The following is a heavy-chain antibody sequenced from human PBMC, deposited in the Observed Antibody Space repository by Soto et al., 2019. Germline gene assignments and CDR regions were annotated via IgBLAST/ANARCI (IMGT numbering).Heavy chain of an antibody. CDR1: GDSVSSNSAA. CDR3: AREGGYDYDFGY. Sequence: SQTLSLTCAISGDSVSSNSAAWNWIRQSPSRGLEWLGRTYYRSKWCSDYAGSVESRITINPDTSKNQFSLQLNSVTPEDTAVYYCAREGGYDYDFGYWGQGTLVTVSS. V-gene: IGHV6-1*01. D-gene: IGHD5-12*01. CDR2: TYYRSKWCS. J-gene: IGHJ4*02.